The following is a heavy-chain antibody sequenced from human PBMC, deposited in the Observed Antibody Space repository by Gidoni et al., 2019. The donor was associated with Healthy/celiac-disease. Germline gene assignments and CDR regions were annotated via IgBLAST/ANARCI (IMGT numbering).Heavy chain of an antibody. CDR1: GFTFSSYA. CDR3: ARVGYYDSSGYSRVGY. V-gene: IGHV3-30-3*01. J-gene: IGHJ4*02. Sequence: QVQLVESGGGVVQPGRSLRLSCAASGFTFSSYAMHWVRPAPGKGLEWVAVISDDGSNKYYADSVKGRFTISRDNSKNTLYLQMNSLRAEDTAVYYCARVGYYDSSGYSRVGYWGQGTLVTVSS. CDR2: ISDDGSNK. D-gene: IGHD3-22*01.